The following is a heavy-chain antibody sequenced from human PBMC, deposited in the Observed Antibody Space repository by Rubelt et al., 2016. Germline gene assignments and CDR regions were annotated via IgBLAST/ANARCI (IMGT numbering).Heavy chain of an antibody. CDR1: GFTLSSYW. V-gene: IGHV3-30*03. D-gene: IGHD2-2*01. CDR2: ISYDRSNE. J-gene: IGHJ5*01. CDR3: ARDGGSTGVNNWLDS. Sequence: VQLVESGGGLVQPGGSLRLSCAASGFTLSSYWMHWVRQAPGKGLEWVAVISYDRSNEYYADSVKGRFTISRDNSMNTVYLQMNSLRTEDTAVFYCARDGGSTGVNNWLDSWGQGTLVIVSS.